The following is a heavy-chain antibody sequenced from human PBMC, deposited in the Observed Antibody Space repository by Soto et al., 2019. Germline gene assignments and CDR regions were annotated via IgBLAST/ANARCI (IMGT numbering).Heavy chain of an antibody. J-gene: IGHJ4*02. D-gene: IGHD4-17*01. Sequence: XSVKVTCKVSGYTLTELSMHWVRQAPGKGLEWMGGFDPEDGETIYAQKFQGRVTMTEDTSTDTAYMELSSLRSEDTAVYYCATDKFAYGDYYYFDYWGQGTLVTVSS. V-gene: IGHV1-24*01. CDR1: GYTLTELS. CDR3: ATDKFAYGDYYYFDY. CDR2: FDPEDGET.